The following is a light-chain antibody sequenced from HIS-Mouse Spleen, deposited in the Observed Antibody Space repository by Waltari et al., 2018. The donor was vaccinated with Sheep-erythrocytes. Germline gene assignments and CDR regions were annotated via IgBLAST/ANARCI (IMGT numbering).Light chain of an antibody. CDR3: QVWDSSSDHVV. Sequence: SYVLTQPPSVSVAPGQTARITCGGNNIGSKSVHWYQQKPGQAPVLVVYDDSDRPSGIPVRCSGSNSGNTATLTISRVEAGDEADYYCQVWDSSSDHVVFGGGTKLTVL. CDR1: NIGSKS. J-gene: IGLJ2*01. V-gene: IGLV3-21*02. CDR2: DDS.